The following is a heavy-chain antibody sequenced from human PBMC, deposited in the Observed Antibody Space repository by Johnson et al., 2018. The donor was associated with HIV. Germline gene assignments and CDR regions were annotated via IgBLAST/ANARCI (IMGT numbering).Heavy chain of an antibody. CDR1: GFDFSDYE. V-gene: IGHV3-48*03. Sequence: MQLVESGGGLVQPGESLRLSCAASGFDFSDYEMNWVRQAPGKGLEWVSYIHTSGTRIQYIDSVKGRFTISRDNTKNSLYLQMNSLRAEDTAVYYCVTSSWDIWGQGTTVTVSS. D-gene: IGHD1-26*01. J-gene: IGHJ3*02. CDR3: VTSSWDI. CDR2: IHTSGTRI.